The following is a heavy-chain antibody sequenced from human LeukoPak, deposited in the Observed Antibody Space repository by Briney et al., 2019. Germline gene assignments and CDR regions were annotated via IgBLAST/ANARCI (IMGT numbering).Heavy chain of an antibody. J-gene: IGHJ4*02. D-gene: IGHD2-15*01. Sequence: SSVKVSCKGSVGTFSSYAISWVRQAPGQGLEWMGRIIPILWIANYAQKFQGRVTIAADKSTRKAYMDRSSLRSEATAVSSCARFQAKMGGWGQGTLVTVSS. CDR1: VGTFSSYA. V-gene: IGHV1-69*04. CDR3: ARFQAKMGG. CDR2: IIPILWIA.